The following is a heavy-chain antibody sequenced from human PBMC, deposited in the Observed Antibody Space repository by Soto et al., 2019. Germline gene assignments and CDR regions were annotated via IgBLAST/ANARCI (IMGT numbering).Heavy chain of an antibody. D-gene: IGHD2-2*01. V-gene: IGHV3-30*18. CDR1: GFTFSSYG. Sequence: VQLAESGGGVVQPGRSLRLSCVASGFTFSSYGMSWVRQAPGKGLEWVAVISNDGNYDFYADSVNGRFTISRDNSKNTLLLQMNSLKPEDNALYFCVKGRGANCRDPTCYMFDSWGQGERVTVS. CDR2: ISNDGNYD. J-gene: IGHJ4*02. CDR3: VKGRGANCRDPTCYMFDS.